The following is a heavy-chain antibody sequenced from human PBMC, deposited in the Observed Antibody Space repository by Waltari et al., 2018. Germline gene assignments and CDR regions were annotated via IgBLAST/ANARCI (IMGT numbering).Heavy chain of an antibody. CDR1: GYSFTSYW. CDR3: ARHLRYYYYYGVDV. CDR2: IDPSDSYT. J-gene: IGHJ6*02. V-gene: IGHV5-10-1*03. Sequence: EVQLVQSGAEVQKPGESLRISCKGSGYSFTSYWYSWVRQMPGKGLEWMGMIDPSDSYTKFSPSFQGYVTISVDKSISTAYLQWSSLGASDTAIYYCARHLRYYYYYGVDVWGQGTTVTVSS.